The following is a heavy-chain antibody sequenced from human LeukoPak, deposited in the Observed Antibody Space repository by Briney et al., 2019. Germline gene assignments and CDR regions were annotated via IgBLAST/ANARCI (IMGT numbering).Heavy chain of an antibody. CDR1: GYSISSGYY. D-gene: IGHD4-17*01. V-gene: IGHV4-38-2*01. J-gene: IGHJ3*02. CDR3: GAVTPRGPHAFDI. CDR2: IYHSGST. Sequence: PSETLSLTCAVSGYSISSGYYWGWIRQPPGKGLEWIGSIYHSGSTYYNPSLKSRVTISVDTSKNQFSLKLSSVTAADTAVYYCGAVTPRGPHAFDIWGQGTMVTVSS.